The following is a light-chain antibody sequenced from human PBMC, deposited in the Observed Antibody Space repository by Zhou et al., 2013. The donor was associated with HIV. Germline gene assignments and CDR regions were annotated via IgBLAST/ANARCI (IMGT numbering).Light chain of an antibody. J-gene: IGKJ3*01. V-gene: IGKV3-20*01. CDR2: GTS. Sequence: EIVLTQSPGTLSLSPGERATLSCRASHRISNTYLAWYQQKPGQAPRLLMYGTSSRAAGIPDRFSGSGSGTDFTLTISRLEPEDFAVYYCQQYGSFFGPGTKVDIK. CDR1: HRISNTY. CDR3: QQYGSF.